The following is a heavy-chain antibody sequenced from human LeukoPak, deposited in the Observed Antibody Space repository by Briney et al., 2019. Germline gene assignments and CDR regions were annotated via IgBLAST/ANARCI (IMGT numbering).Heavy chain of an antibody. V-gene: IGHV4-61*05. CDR2: IHYSGSA. CDR1: GGSISSSSYY. Sequence: SETLSLTCTVSGGSISSSSYYWGWIRQPPGKGLERIGYIHYSGSANYNPSLKSRVTISVDTSKNQFSLKLGSLTAADTAVYYCVRGERLGPDIWGQGTMVTVSS. CDR3: VRGERLGPDI. J-gene: IGHJ3*02. D-gene: IGHD3-16*01.